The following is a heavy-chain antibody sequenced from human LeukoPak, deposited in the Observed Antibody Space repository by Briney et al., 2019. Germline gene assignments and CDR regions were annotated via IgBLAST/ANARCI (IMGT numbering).Heavy chain of an antibody. CDR2: ISGSGGST. D-gene: IGHD3-3*01. CDR3: ARDCDYDFWSGGYYYGMDV. CDR1: GFTFSSYA. J-gene: IGHJ6*02. V-gene: IGHV3-23*01. Sequence: GGSLRLSCAASGFTFSSYAMSWVRQAPGKGLEWVSAISGSGGSTYYADSVKGRFTISRDNSKNTLYLQMNSLRAEDTAVYYCARDCDYDFWSGGYYYGMDVWGQGTTVTVSS.